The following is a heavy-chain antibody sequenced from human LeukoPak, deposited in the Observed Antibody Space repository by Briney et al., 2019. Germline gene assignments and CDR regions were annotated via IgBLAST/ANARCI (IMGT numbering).Heavy chain of an antibody. V-gene: IGHV3-23*01. Sequence: GGSLRLSCAASGFTFSSYAMSWVRQAPGKGLEWVSAISGSGGSTYYADSVKGRFTISRDNSKNTLYLQMNSLRAEDTAVYYCAKDSRGDPYYYYMDVWGKGTTVTVSS. CDR2: ISGSGGST. J-gene: IGHJ6*03. CDR1: GFTFSSYA. D-gene: IGHD4-17*01. CDR3: AKDSRGDPYYYYMDV.